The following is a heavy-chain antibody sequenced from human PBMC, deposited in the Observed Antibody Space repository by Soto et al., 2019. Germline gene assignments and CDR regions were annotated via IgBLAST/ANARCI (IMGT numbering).Heavy chain of an antibody. CDR1: GFTFSNAW. J-gene: IGHJ6*03. D-gene: IGHD2-2*02. V-gene: IGHV3-15*01. CDR2: IKSKTDGGTT. Sequence: EVQLVESGGGLVKPGGSLRLSCAASGFTFSNAWMSWVRQAPGKGLEWVGRIKSKTDGGTTDYAAPVKGRFTISRDDSKNTLYLQINSLKTEDTAVYYCTTVRDVVVPAAIGDYYYYYMDVWGKGTTVTVSS. CDR3: TTVRDVVVPAAIGDYYYYYMDV.